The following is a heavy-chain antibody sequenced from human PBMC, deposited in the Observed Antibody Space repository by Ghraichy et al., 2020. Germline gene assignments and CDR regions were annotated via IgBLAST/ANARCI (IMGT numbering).Heavy chain of an antibody. CDR1: GGSISSYY. V-gene: IGHV4-59*01. CDR3: ARVMGYCSGGSCYSQELYYYYGMDV. Sequence: SETLSLTCTVSGGSISSYYWSWIRQPPGKGLEWIGYIYYSGSTNYNPSLKSRVTISVDTSKNQFSLKLSSVTAADTAVYYCARVMGYCSGGSCYSQELYYYYGMDVWGQGTTVTISS. J-gene: IGHJ6*02. CDR2: IYYSGST. D-gene: IGHD2-15*01.